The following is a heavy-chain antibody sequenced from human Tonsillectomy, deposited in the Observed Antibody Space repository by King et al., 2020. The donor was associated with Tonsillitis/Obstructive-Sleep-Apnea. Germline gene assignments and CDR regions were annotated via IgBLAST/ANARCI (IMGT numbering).Heavy chain of an antibody. D-gene: IGHD3-22*01. CDR2: IKEDGSEK. J-gene: IGHJ3*02. Sequence: VQLVESGGGLVQPGGSLRLSCAASGFTFSSFWMSWVRQAPGKGLEWVANIKEDGSEKYYVDSVKGRFTISRDNAKHLLYLQMNSLRAEDTAVYYCARVLDYYDSSGYRAFDIWGQGTMVTVSS. CDR1: GFTFSSFW. V-gene: IGHV3-7*03. CDR3: ARVLDYYDSSGYRAFDI.